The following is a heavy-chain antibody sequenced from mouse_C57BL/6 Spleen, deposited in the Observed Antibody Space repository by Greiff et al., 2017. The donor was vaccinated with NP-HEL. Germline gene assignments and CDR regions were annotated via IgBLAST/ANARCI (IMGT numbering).Heavy chain of an antibody. CDR2: IDPSDSYT. Sequence: VQLQQPGAELVMPGASVKLSCKASGYTFTSYWMHWVKQRPGQGLEWIREIDPSDSYTNYNQKFKGKSTLTVDKSSSTAYMQLSSLTSEDSAVYYCARAGLSLFDYWGQGTTLTVSS. D-gene: IGHD1-1*01. V-gene: IGHV1-69*01. CDR1: GYTFTSYW. CDR3: ARAGLSLFDY. J-gene: IGHJ2*01.